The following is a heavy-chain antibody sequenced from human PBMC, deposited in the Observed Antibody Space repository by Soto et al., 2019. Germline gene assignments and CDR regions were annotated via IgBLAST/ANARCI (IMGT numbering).Heavy chain of an antibody. J-gene: IGHJ6*02. Sequence: GASVKVSCKPSGFTFSGFYLHWVRQAPGQGLEWMGWIKPNTDDTGYAQQVQGRVTLTWDTSSSAGYMDLSRLRSDDTAVYYCARSPYSLEGDGPHYYSGMDLWARGTTVTVSS. CDR1: GFTFSGFY. D-gene: IGHD2-15*01. V-gene: IGHV1-2*02. CDR2: IKPNTDDT. CDR3: ARSPYSLEGDGPHYYSGMDL.